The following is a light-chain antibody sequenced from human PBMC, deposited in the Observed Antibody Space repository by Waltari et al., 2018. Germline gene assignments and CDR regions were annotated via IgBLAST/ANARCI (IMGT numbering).Light chain of an antibody. CDR3: SSYAGSNNLV. Sequence: QSALTQPPSASGSPGQSVPIPCTGTSSAIGGYKYVSWYRQHPGKGPKLLIYEVSKRPSGVPNRFSGSKSGNTASLTVSGRQAEDEADYYCSSYAGSNNLVFGTGTKVTVL. CDR1: SSAIGGYKY. V-gene: IGLV2-8*01. CDR2: EVS. J-gene: IGLJ1*01.